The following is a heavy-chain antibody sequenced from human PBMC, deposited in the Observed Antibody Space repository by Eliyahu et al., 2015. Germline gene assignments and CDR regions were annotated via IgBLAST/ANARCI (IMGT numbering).Heavy chain of an antibody. CDR3: ARDGDSADWYTRRAWVDP. V-gene: IGHV1-2*02. D-gene: IGHD6-19*01. CDR2: MRPDSGGT. CDR1: GYTFTDXF. J-gene: IGHJ5*02. Sequence: QVQLVQSGAEVKKPGASVKVSCKAXGYTFTDXFIHWLRQAPGQGLEWMGGMRPDSGGTHYAQKFQGRVTMTRDSSITTAYMELTSLQSDDTAIYYCARDGDSADWYTRRAWVDPWGQGTLVTVSS.